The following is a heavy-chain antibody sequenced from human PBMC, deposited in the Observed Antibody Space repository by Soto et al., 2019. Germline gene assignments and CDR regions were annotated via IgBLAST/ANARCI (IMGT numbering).Heavy chain of an antibody. Sequence: QLQLQESGPGLVKPSETLSLTCTVSGGSISSSSYYWGWIRQPPGKGLEWIGSIYYSGSTYYNPSLRSRVTIYVDTSKTPFSLTLSSVTAAATAVYSCARHFSVVVAATPRGGWGQGTLVTVSS. J-gene: IGHJ4*02. CDR3: ARHFSVVVAATPRGG. CDR2: IYYSGST. V-gene: IGHV4-39*01. D-gene: IGHD2-15*01. CDR1: GGSISSSSYY.